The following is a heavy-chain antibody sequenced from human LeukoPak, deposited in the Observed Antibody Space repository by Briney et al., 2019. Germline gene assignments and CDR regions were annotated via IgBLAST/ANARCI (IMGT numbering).Heavy chain of an antibody. Sequence: PGGSLRLSCAASGFTFSSYAMSWVRQAPGKGLEWVPAISGSGGSTYYADSVKGRFTISRDNSKNTLYLQMNSLRAEDTAVYYCAKTPLGDLYFQHWGQGTLVTVSS. CDR2: ISGSGGST. CDR3: AKTPLGDLYFQH. CDR1: GFTFSSYA. V-gene: IGHV3-23*01. J-gene: IGHJ1*01. D-gene: IGHD4-17*01.